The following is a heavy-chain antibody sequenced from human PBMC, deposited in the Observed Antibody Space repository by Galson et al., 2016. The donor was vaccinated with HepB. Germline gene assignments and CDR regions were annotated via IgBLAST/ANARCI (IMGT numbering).Heavy chain of an antibody. CDR3: VGDHGWFLRN. CDR2: ISWNRVRI. D-gene: IGHD6-19*01. V-gene: IGHV3-9*01. Sequence: SLRLSCAASGFTFDDYGIDWVRQAPGKGLEWVARISWNRVRISYADSVKDRFTISSDKAKNSPYLQLNSLRADDTAIYYCVGDHGWFLRNWGQGALVSVSS. CDR1: GFTFDDYG. J-gene: IGHJ4*02.